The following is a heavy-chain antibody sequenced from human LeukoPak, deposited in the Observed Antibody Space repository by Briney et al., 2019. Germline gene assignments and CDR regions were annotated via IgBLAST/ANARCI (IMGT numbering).Heavy chain of an antibody. J-gene: IGHJ5*02. CDR3: ARGARYYDSSGSKPFDP. D-gene: IGHD3-22*01. CDR1: GGSISSGRYY. Sequence: PSETLSLTCTVSGGSISSGRYYWSWIRQPAGKGLEWIGHIYTSGSTNYNPSLKSRVTISVDTSKNQFSLKLSSVTAADTAVYYCARGARYYDSSGSKPFDPWGQGTLVTVSS. CDR2: IYTSGST. V-gene: IGHV4-61*09.